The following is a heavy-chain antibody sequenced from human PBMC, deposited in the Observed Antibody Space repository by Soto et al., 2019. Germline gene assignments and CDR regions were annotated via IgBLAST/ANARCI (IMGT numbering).Heavy chain of an antibody. CDR2: IYYSGST. V-gene: IGHV4-31*03. CDR1: GGSISSGGYY. Sequence: QVQLQESGPGLVKPSQTLSLTCTVSGGSISSGGYYWSWIRQHPGKGLEWIGYIYYSGSTYYNPSLKSRVTIPVDTSKNQFSLKLSSVTAADTAVYYCARVVYYDSSGYPNWFCPWGQGTLVTVSS. D-gene: IGHD3-22*01. CDR3: ARVVYYDSSGYPNWFCP. J-gene: IGHJ5*02.